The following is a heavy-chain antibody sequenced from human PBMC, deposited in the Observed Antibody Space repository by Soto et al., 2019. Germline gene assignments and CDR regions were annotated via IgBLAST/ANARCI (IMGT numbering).Heavy chain of an antibody. J-gene: IGHJ4*02. Sequence: PGGSLRLSCAASGFTFSNAWKNWVRQAPGKGLEWVGRIKSKTDGGTTDYAAPVKGRFTISRDDSKNTLYLQMNSLKTEDTAVYYCTTVSQYYYDSSGYYVFLGFDYWGQGTLVTVSS. D-gene: IGHD3-22*01. CDR2: IKSKTDGGTT. CDR3: TTVSQYYYDSSGYYVFLGFDY. CDR1: GFTFSNAW. V-gene: IGHV3-15*07.